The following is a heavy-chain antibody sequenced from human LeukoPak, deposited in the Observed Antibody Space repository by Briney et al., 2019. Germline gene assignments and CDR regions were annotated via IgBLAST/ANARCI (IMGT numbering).Heavy chain of an antibody. Sequence: GGSLRLSCAASGFTFSSYAMSWVRQAPGKGLEWVSVIYSGGSTYYADSVKGRFTISRDNSKNTLYLQMNSLRAEDTAVYYCARGQDTAMDDAFDIWGQGTMVTVSS. J-gene: IGHJ3*02. CDR1: GFTFSSYA. CDR3: ARGQDTAMDDAFDI. CDR2: IYSGGST. D-gene: IGHD5-18*01. V-gene: IGHV3-53*01.